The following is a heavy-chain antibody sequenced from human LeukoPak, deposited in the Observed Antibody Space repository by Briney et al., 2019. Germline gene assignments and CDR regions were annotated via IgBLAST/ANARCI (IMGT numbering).Heavy chain of an antibody. V-gene: IGHV1-69*02. Sequence: SVKVSCKASGGTFSSYTISGVRQAPGQGLEWMGRIIPVLGIANYAQKFQGRVTITADKSTSTAYMELSSLRSEDTAVYYCARAAQWLDNNWFDPWGQGTLVTVSS. CDR2: IIPVLGIA. D-gene: IGHD6-19*01. J-gene: IGHJ5*02. CDR3: ARAAQWLDNNWFDP. CDR1: GGTFSSYT.